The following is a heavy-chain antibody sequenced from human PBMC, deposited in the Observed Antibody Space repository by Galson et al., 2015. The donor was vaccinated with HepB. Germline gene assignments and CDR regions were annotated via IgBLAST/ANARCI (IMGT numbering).Heavy chain of an antibody. D-gene: IGHD6-19*01. CDR3: ARDGGVEQWLVC. J-gene: IGHJ4*02. Sequence: SVKVSCKASGGTFSSYTISWVRQAPGQGLEWMGRIIPILGIANYAQKFQGRVTITADKSTSTAYMELSSLRSEDTAVYYCARDGGVEQWLVCWGQGTLVTVSS. CDR2: IIPILGIA. V-gene: IGHV1-69*04. CDR1: GGTFSSYT.